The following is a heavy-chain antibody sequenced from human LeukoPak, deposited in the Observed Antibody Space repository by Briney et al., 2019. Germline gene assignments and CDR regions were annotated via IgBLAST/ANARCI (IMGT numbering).Heavy chain of an antibody. CDR2: ISGSGDST. D-gene: IGHD6-13*01. CDR3: AKTRPLDSSSWSHGDY. V-gene: IGHV3-23*01. J-gene: IGHJ4*02. Sequence: GGSLRLSCATSGFTFSNAWMSWVRQAPGKGLEWVSAISGSGDSTYYGDSVKGRFTISRDNSKNTLYLQMNSLRAEDTAVYYCAKTRPLDSSSWSHGDYWGQGTLVTVSS. CDR1: GFTFSNAW.